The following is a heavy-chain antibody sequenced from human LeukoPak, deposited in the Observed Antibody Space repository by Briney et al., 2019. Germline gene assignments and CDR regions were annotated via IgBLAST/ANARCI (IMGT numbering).Heavy chain of an antibody. J-gene: IGHJ5*02. V-gene: IGHV3-21*01. D-gene: IGHD3-3*02. CDR1: GFTFSVYS. CDR3: ARDILGGVGNWFDP. CDR2: ISSDGVHT. Sequence: GGSLRLSCEVSGFTFSVYSMNWVCQAPGEGLQWVASISSDGVHTYYADSVKGRFTISRDNAKDSLYLQMVTLRAEDTADYYCARDILGGVGNWFDPWGQGTLVTVSS.